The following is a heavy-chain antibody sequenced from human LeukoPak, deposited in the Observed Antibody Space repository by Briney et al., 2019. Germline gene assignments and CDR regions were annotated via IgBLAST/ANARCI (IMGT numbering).Heavy chain of an antibody. J-gene: IGHJ4*02. V-gene: IGHV3-30*02. CDR3: AKDLGSSGCFDY. CDR2: IWYDGTNK. D-gene: IGHD6-19*01. Sequence: GGSLTLSCAASGFTFSSYGMHWVRQAPGKGLEWVAFIWYDGTNKYYAACVKGRFTISRDTTKNTLYLQMYSLRTEDTAVYYCAKDLGSSGCFDYWGQGTLVTVSS. CDR1: GFTFSSYG.